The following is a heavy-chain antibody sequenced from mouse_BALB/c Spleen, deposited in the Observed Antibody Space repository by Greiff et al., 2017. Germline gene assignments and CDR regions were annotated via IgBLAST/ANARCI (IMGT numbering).Heavy chain of an antibody. CDR2: INSNGGST. CDR3: ARDTPPIYYDHAMDY. V-gene: IGHV5-6-3*01. CDR1: GFTFSSYG. Sequence: EVKLMESGGGLVQPGGSLKLSCAASGFTFSSYGMSWVRQTPDKRLELVATINSNGGSTYYPDSVKGRFTISRDNAKNTLYLQMSSLKSEDTAMYYCARDTPPIYYDHAMDYWGQGTSVTVSS. D-gene: IGHD2-4*01. J-gene: IGHJ4*01.